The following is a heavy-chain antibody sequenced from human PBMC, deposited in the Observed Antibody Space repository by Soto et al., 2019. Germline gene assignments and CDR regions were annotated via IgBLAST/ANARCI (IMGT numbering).Heavy chain of an antibody. CDR2: INPSGGST. D-gene: IGHD3-22*01. J-gene: IGHJ5*02. CDR1: GYTFTSYY. Sequence: ASVKVSFKASGYTFTSYYMHWVRQAPGQGLEWMGIINPSGGSTSYAQKFQGRVTMTRDTSTSTVYMELSSLRSEDTAVYYCARSGSSGPPFDPWGQGTLVTVSS. V-gene: IGHV1-46*01. CDR3: ARSGSSGPPFDP.